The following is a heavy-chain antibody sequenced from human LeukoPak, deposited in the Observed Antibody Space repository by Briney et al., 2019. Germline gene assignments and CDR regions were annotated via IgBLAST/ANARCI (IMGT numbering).Heavy chain of an antibody. V-gene: IGHV4-4*02. D-gene: IGHD3-10*01. CDR2: IYHSGST. CDR1: GGSISSSDW. Sequence: SETLSLTCAVSGGSISSSDWWSWVRQPPGKGLEWIGEIYHSGSTNYNPSLKSRVTISVDKSKNQFSLNLSSVTAADTAVYYCARGWVTMVRGVPYYFDYWGQGTLVTVSS. CDR3: ARGWVTMVRGVPYYFDY. J-gene: IGHJ4*02.